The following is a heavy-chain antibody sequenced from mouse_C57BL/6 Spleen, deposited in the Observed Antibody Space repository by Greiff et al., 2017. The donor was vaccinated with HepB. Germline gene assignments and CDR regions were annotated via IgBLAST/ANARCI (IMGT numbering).Heavy chain of an antibody. D-gene: IGHD1-1*01. V-gene: IGHV1-50*01. Sequence: QVQLQQPGAELVKPGASVKLSCKASGYTFTSYWMQWVKQRPGQGLEWIGEIDPSDSYTNYNQKFKGKATLTVDTSSSTAYMQLSSLTSEDSAVYYGARRRDYGSLYYFDYWGQGTTLTVAS. CDR2: IDPSDSYT. J-gene: IGHJ2*01. CDR1: GYTFTSYW. CDR3: ARRRDYGSLYYFDY.